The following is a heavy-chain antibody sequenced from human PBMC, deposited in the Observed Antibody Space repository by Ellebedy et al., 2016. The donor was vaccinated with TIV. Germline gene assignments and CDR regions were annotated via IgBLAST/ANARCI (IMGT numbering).Heavy chain of an antibody. V-gene: IGHV3-48*01. D-gene: IGHD2-15*01. J-gene: IGHJ4*02. CDR1: GFTLSYYN. Sequence: GESLKISCVASGFTLSYYNMNWVRQSPGKGLEWVSFIRSTGSDKYYAESVKGRFTISRDNAQATLFLQMNSLRAEDTAVYFCARGWSTPDSWGQGTLVIVSS. CDR2: IRSTGSDK. CDR3: ARGWSTPDS.